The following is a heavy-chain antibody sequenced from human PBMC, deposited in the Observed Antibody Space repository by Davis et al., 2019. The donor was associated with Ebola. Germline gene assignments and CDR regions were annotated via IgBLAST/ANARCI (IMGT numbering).Heavy chain of an antibody. Sequence: WGSLSLSCAVSGLPFSAFTMNWVRQAPGKGLEWVSSISRSGDFIFYADSVKGRFTISRDNAKNSLYLQMNSLRAEDTAVYYCATSESFYDYHAYLDYWGQGALVTVSS. J-gene: IGHJ4*02. D-gene: IGHD5-12*01. CDR2: ISRSGDFI. V-gene: IGHV3-21*01. CDR1: GLPFSAFT. CDR3: ATSESFYDYHAYLDY.